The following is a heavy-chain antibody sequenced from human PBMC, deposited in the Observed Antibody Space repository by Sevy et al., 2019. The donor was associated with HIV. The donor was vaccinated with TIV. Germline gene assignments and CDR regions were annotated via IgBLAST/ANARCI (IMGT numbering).Heavy chain of an antibody. V-gene: IGHV4-61*01. CDR1: GGSVSSGSYY. D-gene: IGHD3-16*02. CDR2: IYYSGST. Sequence: SETLSLTCTVSGGSVSSGSYYWSWIRQPPGKGLEWIGYIYYSGSTNYNPSLKSRVTISVDTSKNQFSLKLSSVTAADTAVYYCARTYYDYLWGSYRAPWYFDYWGQGTLVTVSS. CDR3: ARTYYDYLWGSYRAPWYFDY. J-gene: IGHJ4*02.